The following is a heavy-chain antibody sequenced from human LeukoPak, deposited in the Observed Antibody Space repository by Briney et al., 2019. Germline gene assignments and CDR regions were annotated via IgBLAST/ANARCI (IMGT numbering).Heavy chain of an antibody. CDR3: ARSRKDYGDHYYFDC. CDR2: IRKKGDSYTT. Sequence: GGSLRLSCAASGFIFSDHYMDWVRQAPGKGPEWVGRIRKKGDSYTTEYAASVKGRFTISRDDSKNPLYLQMSSLKTEDTAVYYCARSRKDYGDHYYFDCWGQGTRVTVS. V-gene: IGHV3-72*01. D-gene: IGHD4-17*01. J-gene: IGHJ4*02. CDR1: GFIFSDHY.